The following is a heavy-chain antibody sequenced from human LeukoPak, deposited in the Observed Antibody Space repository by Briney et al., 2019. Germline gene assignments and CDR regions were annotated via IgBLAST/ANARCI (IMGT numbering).Heavy chain of an antibody. J-gene: IGHJ4*02. D-gene: IGHD6-6*01. CDR3: ARAPYSSSSARRIDY. CDR1: GGSFSGYY. Sequence: SETLSLTCAVYGGSFSGYYWSWIRQPPGKGLEWIGEINHSGSTNYNPSLKSRVTISVDTSKNQFSLKLSSVTAADTAVYYCARAPYSSSSARRIDYWGQGTLITVSS. V-gene: IGHV4-34*01. CDR2: INHSGST.